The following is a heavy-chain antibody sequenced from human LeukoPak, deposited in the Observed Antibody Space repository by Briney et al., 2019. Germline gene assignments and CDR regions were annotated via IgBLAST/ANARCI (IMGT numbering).Heavy chain of an antibody. CDR3: ATGGSAWSFDY. CDR1: GFTFSKAW. V-gene: IGHV3-15*01. CDR2: IKSKSDGGKA. J-gene: IGHJ4*02. Sequence: PGGSLRLSCAASGFTFSKAWMSWVRQAPGKGLEWVGHIKSKSDGGKADYGAPVKGRFTTSRDDSKDTVHLQMNSLKSEDTAVYYCATGGSAWSFDYWGQGILVTVSS. D-gene: IGHD6-19*01.